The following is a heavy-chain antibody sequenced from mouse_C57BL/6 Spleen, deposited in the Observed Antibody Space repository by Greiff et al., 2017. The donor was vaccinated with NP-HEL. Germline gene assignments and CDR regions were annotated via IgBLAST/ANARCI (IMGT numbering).Heavy chain of an antibody. CDR1: GYTFTSYW. Sequence: QVQLQQPGAELVKPGASVTMSCKASGYTFTSYWITWVKPRPGQGLEWIGDISPGSGSTNYNEKFKSKATLAVDTTSSTAYMQLSSLTSEDSAVYYCARGDRSGLTFAYWGQGTLVTVSA. CDR3: ARGDRSGLTFAY. D-gene: IGHD3-2*02. CDR2: ISPGSGST. V-gene: IGHV1-55*01. J-gene: IGHJ3*01.